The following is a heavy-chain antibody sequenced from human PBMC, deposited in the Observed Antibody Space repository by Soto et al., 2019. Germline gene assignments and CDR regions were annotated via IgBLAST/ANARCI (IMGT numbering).Heavy chain of an antibody. CDR1: GFTFSSYG. Sequence: QVQLVESGGGVVQPGRSLRLSCAASGFTFSSYGMHWVRQAPGKGLEWVAVIWYDGSNKYYADSVKGRFTISRDNSKNTLYLQMNSLRAEDTAVYYCARDPETSSSSPYYYYYGMDVWGQGTTVTVSS. CDR3: ARDPETSSSSPYYYYYGMDV. D-gene: IGHD6-6*01. J-gene: IGHJ6*02. V-gene: IGHV3-33*01. CDR2: IWYDGSNK.